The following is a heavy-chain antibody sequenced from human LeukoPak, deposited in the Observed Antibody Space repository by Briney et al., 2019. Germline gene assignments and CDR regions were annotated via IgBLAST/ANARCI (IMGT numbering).Heavy chain of an antibody. Sequence: PGRSLRLSCAASGFTFSSYGMHWVRQAPGKGLEWVAVIWYDGSNKYYADSVKGRFTISRDNSKNTLYLQMNSLRAEDTAVYYYAKGYSGTPGLDYWGQGTLVTVSS. CDR3: AKGYSGTPGLDY. CDR1: GFTFSSYG. J-gene: IGHJ4*02. V-gene: IGHV3-33*06. D-gene: IGHD1-26*01. CDR2: IWYDGSNK.